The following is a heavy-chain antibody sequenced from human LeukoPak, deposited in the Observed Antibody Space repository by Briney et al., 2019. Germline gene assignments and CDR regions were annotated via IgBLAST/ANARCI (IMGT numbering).Heavy chain of an antibody. V-gene: IGHV4-59*01. CDR2: IYYSGST. J-gene: IGHJ6*02. Sequence: SETLSLTCTVSGGSISSYYWSWIRQPPGKGLEWIGYIYYSGSTNYNPSLKSRVTISVDTSKNQFSLKLSSVTAADTAVYYCARVGCGGDCYPYYYYGMDVWGQGTTVTVSS. CDR1: GGSISSYY. D-gene: IGHD2-21*02. CDR3: ARVGCGGDCYPYYYYGMDV.